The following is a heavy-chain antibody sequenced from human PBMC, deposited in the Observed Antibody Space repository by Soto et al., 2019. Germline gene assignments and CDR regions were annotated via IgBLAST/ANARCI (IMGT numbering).Heavy chain of an antibody. CDR1: GYTFTRYG. CDR2: ISGYNGNT. Sequence: ASVKVSCKASGYTFTRYGISWVRQAPGQGLEWMGWISGYNGNTREAEKFQGRVTMTTDTAANTAYMELRGLRSDDTAVYYCARGSAYSTPWSFDNWGQGTLVTVSS. CDR3: ARGSAYSTPWSFDN. D-gene: IGHD6-13*01. J-gene: IGHJ4*02. V-gene: IGHV1-18*01.